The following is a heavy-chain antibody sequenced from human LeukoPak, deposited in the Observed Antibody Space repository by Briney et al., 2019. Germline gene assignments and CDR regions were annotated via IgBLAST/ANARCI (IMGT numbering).Heavy chain of an antibody. J-gene: IGHJ4*02. D-gene: IGHD1-26*01. CDR1: GGSISSGSYY. CDR2: TYTSGST. Sequence: PSQTLSLTCTVSGGSISSGSYYWSWIRQPAGKGLEWIGRTYTSGSTNYNPSLKSRVTISVDTSKNQFSLKLGSVTAADTAVYYCARDAIVGATYFDYWGQGTLVTVSS. V-gene: IGHV4-61*02. CDR3: ARDAIVGATYFDY.